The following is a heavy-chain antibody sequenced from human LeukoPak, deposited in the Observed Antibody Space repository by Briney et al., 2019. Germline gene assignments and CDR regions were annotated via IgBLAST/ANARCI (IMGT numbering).Heavy chain of an antibody. J-gene: IGHJ4*02. V-gene: IGHV3-66*01. CDR2: LYSGGST. D-gene: IGHD2-15*01. CDR1: GFAVSSTY. Sequence: GSLRLSCAVSGFAVSSTYMSWVRQAPGKGLEWFSVLYSGGSTYYADYVQGRFTISRDNSKNTLYLQMNSMRVEDTAVYFCARGDCSGGSCHSGLWGQGTLVTVSS. CDR3: ARGDCSGGSCHSGL.